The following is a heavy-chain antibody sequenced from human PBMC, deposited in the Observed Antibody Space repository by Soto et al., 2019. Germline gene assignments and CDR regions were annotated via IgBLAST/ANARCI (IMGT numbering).Heavy chain of an antibody. V-gene: IGHV4-30-4*01. D-gene: IGHD3-16*01. CDR3: ARVYFHGLIGYYYGMDV. CDR1: CCSINSGDYY. CDR2: IYYSGST. J-gene: IGHJ6*02. Sequence: SETLSLTCPFSCCSINSGDYYWSLVRQPPGEGLEWIGYIYYSGSTYYNPSLKSRVTISLDTSKIQFSLKLTSVTAADTAVYYFARVYFHGLIGYYYGMDVWGQGTTVTVSS.